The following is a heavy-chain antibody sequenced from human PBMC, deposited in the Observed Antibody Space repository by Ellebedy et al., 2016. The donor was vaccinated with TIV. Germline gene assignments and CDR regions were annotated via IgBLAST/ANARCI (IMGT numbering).Heavy chain of an antibody. V-gene: IGHV3-33*01. Sequence: PGGSLRLSCAASGFTFSGFGIHWVRQAPGKGLEWVAIIWYDGSNAYYADSVKGRFTISRDNSKNTLYLQMNSLRGEDTAVYYCARGKSGSTGSDYFDYWGQGTLVTVSS. J-gene: IGHJ4*02. CDR2: IWYDGSNA. CDR3: ARGKSGSTGSDYFDY. CDR1: GFTFSGFG. D-gene: IGHD2-2*01.